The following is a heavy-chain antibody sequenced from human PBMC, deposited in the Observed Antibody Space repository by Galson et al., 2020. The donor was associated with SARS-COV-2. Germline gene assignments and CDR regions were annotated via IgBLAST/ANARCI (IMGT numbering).Heavy chain of an antibody. J-gene: IGHJ3*02. V-gene: IGHV5-51*01. Sequence: HGESLKISCKGSGYIFTSYWIGWVRQMPGKGLEWMGIIYPGDSDTRYSPSFQGQVTISADKSISTAYLQWSSLKASDTAMYYCARLQRHSGSYRDAFDIWGQGTVVTVSS. CDR1: GYIFTSYW. D-gene: IGHD1-26*01. CDR2: IYPGDSDT. CDR3: ARLQRHSGSYRDAFDI.